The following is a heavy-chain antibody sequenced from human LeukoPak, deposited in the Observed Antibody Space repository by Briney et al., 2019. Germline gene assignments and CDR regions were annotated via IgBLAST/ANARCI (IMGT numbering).Heavy chain of an antibody. CDR3: ARGSYDSGSYDY. CDR2: ISSTSTYI. D-gene: IGHD3-10*01. CDR1: GFTFSRHS. V-gene: IGHV3-21*01. Sequence: GESLILSCAASGFTFSRHSMNWVRQAPGKGLEWVSSISSTSTYIYYADSVRGRFTISRDNAKNSLYLQMNSLRAEDTAVYYCARGSYDSGSYDYWGQGTLVTVSS. J-gene: IGHJ4*02.